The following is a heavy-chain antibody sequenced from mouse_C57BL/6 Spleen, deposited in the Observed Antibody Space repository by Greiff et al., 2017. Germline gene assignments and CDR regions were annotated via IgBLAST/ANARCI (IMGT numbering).Heavy chain of an antibody. V-gene: IGHV1-39*01. CDR1: GYSFTDYY. J-gene: IGHJ2*01. Sequence: EVQLQESGPELVKPGASVKLSCKASGYSFTDYYMNWVKQSTGKSLEWIGVINPNYGTTSYNQKFQGKATVTVDQSSNTAYMQLNSQTSEDSAVYYGVKSDGNPSFDYWGQGTTLTVSS. D-gene: IGHD2-1*01. CDR3: VKSDGNPSFDY. CDR2: INPNYGTT.